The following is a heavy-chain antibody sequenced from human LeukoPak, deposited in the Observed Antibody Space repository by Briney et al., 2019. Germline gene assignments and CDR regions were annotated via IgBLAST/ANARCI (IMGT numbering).Heavy chain of an antibody. Sequence: PSETLSLTCTVSGGSISSYYWSWIRQPAGKGLEWIGYIYYSGSTNYNPSLKSRVTISVDTSKNQFSLKLSSVTAADTAVYYCARDSTDSSSWYFGWFDPWGQGTLVTVSS. J-gene: IGHJ5*02. CDR3: ARDSTDSSSWYFGWFDP. CDR2: IYYSGST. V-gene: IGHV4-59*01. CDR1: GGSISSYY. D-gene: IGHD6-13*01.